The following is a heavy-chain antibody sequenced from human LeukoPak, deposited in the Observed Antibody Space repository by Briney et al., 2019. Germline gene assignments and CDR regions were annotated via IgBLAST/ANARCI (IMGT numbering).Heavy chain of an antibody. V-gene: IGHV3-30*04. J-gene: IGHJ3*02. Sequence: GGSLRLSCAASGFTFSSYARHWVRQAPGKGLEGVAVISYDGSNKYYADSVKGRFTISRDNSKNTLYLQMNSLRAEDTAVYHCASVAATDAFDIWGQGTMVTVSS. CDR1: GFTFSSYA. CDR3: ASVAATDAFDI. D-gene: IGHD2-15*01. CDR2: ISYDGSNK.